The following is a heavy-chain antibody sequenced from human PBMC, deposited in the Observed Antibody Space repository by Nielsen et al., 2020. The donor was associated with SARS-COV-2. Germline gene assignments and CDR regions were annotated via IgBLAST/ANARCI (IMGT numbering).Heavy chain of an antibody. Sequence: GESLKISCAASGFTFSSYEMNWVRQAPGKGLEWVSYISSSGSTIYYADSVKGRFTISRDNAKNSLYLQMNSLRAEDTAVYYCARSSCSGGSCHQYFDLWGRGTLVTVSS. CDR2: ISSSGSTI. V-gene: IGHV3-48*03. CDR3: ARSSCSGGSCHQYFDL. J-gene: IGHJ2*01. CDR1: GFTFSSYE. D-gene: IGHD2-15*01.